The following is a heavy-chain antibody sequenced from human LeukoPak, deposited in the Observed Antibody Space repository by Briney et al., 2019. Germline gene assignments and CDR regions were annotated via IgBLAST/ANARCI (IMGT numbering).Heavy chain of an antibody. D-gene: IGHD6-19*01. CDR3: VRIINGWYYFDY. CDR1: GYTFTSYA. J-gene: IGHJ4*02. V-gene: IGHV1-2*06. Sequence: ASVKVSCKASGYTFTSYAMNWVRQAPGQGLEWMGRINPNSGGGTNYAQKFQGRVTMTRDTSISTAYMELSRLRSDDTAVYYCVRIINGWYYFDYWGQGTLVTVSS. CDR2: INPNSGGGT.